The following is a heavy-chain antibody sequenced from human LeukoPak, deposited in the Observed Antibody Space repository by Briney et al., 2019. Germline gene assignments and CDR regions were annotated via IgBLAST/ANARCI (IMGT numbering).Heavy chain of an antibody. CDR2: IYDNGNT. CDR1: GGSISYHS. Sequence: SETLSLTCTVSGGSISYHSWSWIRQTPVKGLEWIANIYDNGNTDYSPSLQSRVTISTDTSETQFSLRLKSVTAADAAVYYCARLGSAATGAPPYYYYYVDVWGKGTTVTVSS. D-gene: IGHD1-26*01. V-gene: IGHV4-59*11. J-gene: IGHJ6*03. CDR3: ARLGSAATGAPPYYYYYVDV.